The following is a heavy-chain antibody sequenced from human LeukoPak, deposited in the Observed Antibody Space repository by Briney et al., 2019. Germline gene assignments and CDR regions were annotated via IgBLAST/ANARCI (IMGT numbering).Heavy chain of an antibody. V-gene: IGHV3-30*04. Sequence: GGSLRLSCAASGFTFSSYAMHWVRQAPGKGLEWVAVISYDGSNKYYADSVKGRFTISRDNSKNTLYLQMNSLRAEDTAVYYCSRDGYNSLAFDIWGQGTMVTVSS. J-gene: IGHJ3*02. CDR2: ISYDGSNK. CDR1: GFTFSSYA. CDR3: SRDGYNSLAFDI. D-gene: IGHD5-24*01.